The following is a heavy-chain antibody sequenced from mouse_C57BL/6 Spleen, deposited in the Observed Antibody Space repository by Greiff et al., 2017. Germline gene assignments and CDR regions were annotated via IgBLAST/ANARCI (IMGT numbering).Heavy chain of an antibody. Sequence: VQLQQSGAELVKPGASVKLSCTASGFNIKDYYMHWVKQRTEQGLEWIGRIDPEAGDTKYAPKFQGKATITADTSANTAYLQLSSLTSEDHAVYYCADGDYEGLAMDYWGQGTSVTVSS. CDR3: ADGDYEGLAMDY. V-gene: IGHV14-2*01. D-gene: IGHD2-13*01. J-gene: IGHJ4*01. CDR1: GFNIKDYY. CDR2: IDPEAGDT.